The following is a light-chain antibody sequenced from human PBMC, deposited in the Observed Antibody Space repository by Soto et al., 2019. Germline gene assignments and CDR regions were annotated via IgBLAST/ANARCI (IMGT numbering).Light chain of an antibody. CDR2: AAS. J-gene: IGKJ4*01. V-gene: IGKV1-6*01. CDR3: LQDYNFPLS. Sequence: AIQMTQSPSSLSASAGDRVTITCRASQGIGNDLAWYQQRPGKAPKLLIYAASSLQSGVPSRFSGSGSGTDFTLTISSLQPGDFATYYCLQDYNFPLSFGGGTKVEIK. CDR1: QGIGND.